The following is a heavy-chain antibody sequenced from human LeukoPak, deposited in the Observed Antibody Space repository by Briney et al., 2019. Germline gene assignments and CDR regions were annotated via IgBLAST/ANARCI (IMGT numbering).Heavy chain of an antibody. J-gene: IGHJ5*02. CDR2: IIPIFGTA. V-gene: IGHV1-69*13. Sequence: SVKVSCKASGGTFSSYAISWVRQAPGQGLEWMGGIIPIFGTANYAQKFQGRVTITADESTSTAYMELSSLRSEDTAVYYCARVDPNLRGNWFDPWGQGTLVTVSS. CDR3: ARVDPNLRGNWFDP. CDR1: GGTFSSYA. D-gene: IGHD3/OR15-3a*01.